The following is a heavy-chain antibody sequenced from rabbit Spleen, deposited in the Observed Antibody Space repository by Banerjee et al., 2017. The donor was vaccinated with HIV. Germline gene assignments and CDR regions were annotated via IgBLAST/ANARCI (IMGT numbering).Heavy chain of an antibody. CDR2: IYAGDGNT. J-gene: IGHJ4*01. D-gene: IGHD6-1*01. CDR1: GIDFSSYWY. Sequence: QEQLVESGGDLVKPGASLTLTCTASGIDFSSYWYICWVRQAPGKGLEWIACIYAGDGNTYYATWGQGRFTISKTSSTTVTLQMTRLTAADTATYFCASDIYGHGGFSLWGQGTLVTVS. V-gene: IGHV1S45*01. CDR3: ASDIYGHGGFSL.